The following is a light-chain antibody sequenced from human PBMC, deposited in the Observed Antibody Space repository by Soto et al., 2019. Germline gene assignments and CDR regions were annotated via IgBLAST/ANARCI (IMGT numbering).Light chain of an antibody. CDR1: QSISIN. Sequence: KHSPGALSVSKGDRVTPSCRASQSISINLAWYQHKPGQAPRLLIHAGSTRATGIPARISGSGSGTEFTLTISSLQSEDFAVYYCQQFRIWPWT. V-gene: IGKV3D-15*01. CDR2: AGS. J-gene: IGKJ1*01. CDR3: QQFRIWPWT.